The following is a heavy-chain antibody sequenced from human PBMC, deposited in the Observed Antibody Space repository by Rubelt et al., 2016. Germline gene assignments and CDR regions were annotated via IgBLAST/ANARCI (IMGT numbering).Heavy chain of an antibody. J-gene: IGHJ3*02. D-gene: IGHD3-22*01. Sequence: GLEWVSVTHIAGNTNYADPVKGRFTISRDNAKKSLYLQMDSLRAEDTAVYYCTTAEIRIGVVNVRGDAFNIWGQGTTVTVSS. CDR3: TTAEIRIGVVNVRGDAFNI. CDR2: THIAGNT. V-gene: IGHV3-53*01.